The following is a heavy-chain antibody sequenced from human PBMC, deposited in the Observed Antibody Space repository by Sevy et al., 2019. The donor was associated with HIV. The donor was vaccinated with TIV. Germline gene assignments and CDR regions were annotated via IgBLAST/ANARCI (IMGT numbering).Heavy chain of an antibody. CDR1: GYTFKTYG. J-gene: IGHJ4*02. Sequence: ASVKVSCKTFGYTFKTYGINWVRQAPGQGLEWMGWISAYSGDTNFAQKFQGRVTMTTDTSTSTAYMELSSLRSDDTAVYFCARDKPQGVVIIPGSMRGGVDYWGQGTVVTVSS. V-gene: IGHV1-18*01. CDR2: ISAYSGDT. CDR3: ARDKPQGVVIIPGSMRGGVDY. D-gene: IGHD2-2*01.